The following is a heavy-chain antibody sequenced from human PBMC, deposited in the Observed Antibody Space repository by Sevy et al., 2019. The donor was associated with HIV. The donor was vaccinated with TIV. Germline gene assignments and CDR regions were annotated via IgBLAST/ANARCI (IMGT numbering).Heavy chain of an antibody. CDR3: AREDGSRQYFQY. D-gene: IGHD6-13*01. V-gene: IGHV3-48*03. CDR1: GFTFSSYE. CDR2: ISNSGSII. Sequence: EGSLRLSCVASGFTFSSYEMNWVRQAPGKGLEWVSYISNSGSIIYYEDSVKGRFTISRDNAKNSLYLQMNSLRAEDTAVYYCAREDGSRQYFQYWGQGTLVTVSS. J-gene: IGHJ1*01.